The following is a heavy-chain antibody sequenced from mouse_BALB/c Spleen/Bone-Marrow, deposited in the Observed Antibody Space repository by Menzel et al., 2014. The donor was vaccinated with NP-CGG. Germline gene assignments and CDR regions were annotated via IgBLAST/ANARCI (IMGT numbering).Heavy chain of an antibody. V-gene: IGHV1-61*01. D-gene: IGHD4-1*01. J-gene: IGHJ2*01. CDR1: GYSFTSYW. CDR2: IHPSDSET. CDR3: ARRERTGMNY. Sequence: QVQLQQSGAELVRPGASVKLSCKASGYSFTSYWMNWVKQRPGQGLEWIGIIHPSDSETRLNQKFKDKATLTVDKSSSTAYMQLSSPTSEDSAVYYCARRERTGMNYWGQGTTPTVSS.